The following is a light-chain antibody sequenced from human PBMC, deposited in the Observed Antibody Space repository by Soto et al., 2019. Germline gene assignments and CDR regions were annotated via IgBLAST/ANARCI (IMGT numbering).Light chain of an antibody. CDR2: NVS. J-gene: IGLJ1*01. CDR3: SSYTSSSTYV. Sequence: QSALTQPASVSGSPGQSITISCTGTSSDVGGYNYVSWYQQHPGKAPKLWIYNVSNRPSGVSTRFSGSKSGNTASLTISGLQAEDEADYYCSSYTSSSTYVFGSGTKLTVL. CDR1: SSDVGGYNY. V-gene: IGLV2-14*01.